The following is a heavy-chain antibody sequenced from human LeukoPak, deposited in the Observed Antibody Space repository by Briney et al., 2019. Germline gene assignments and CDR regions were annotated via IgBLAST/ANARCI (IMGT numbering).Heavy chain of an antibody. Sequence: SETLSLTCTVSGGSISTYYSSWIRQPPGKGLEWIGYIYYRGSTKYNPSLKSRVTISVDTSKSQFSLRLSSVTAADTAVYYCASLTLGYNNCMDPWGQGTPVNV. J-gene: IGHJ5*02. D-gene: IGHD5-24*01. CDR3: ASLTLGYNNCMDP. CDR1: GGSISTYY. V-gene: IGHV4-59*01. CDR2: IYYRGST.